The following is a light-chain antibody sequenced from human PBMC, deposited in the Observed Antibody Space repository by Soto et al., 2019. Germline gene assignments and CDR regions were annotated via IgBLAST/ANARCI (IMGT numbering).Light chain of an antibody. CDR2: GAS. CDR1: QSVSSN. V-gene: IGKV3-15*01. J-gene: IGKJ4*01. CDR3: QQYHNWPIT. Sequence: EIVMMQSPATLSVSPGEGATLSCRASQSVSSNLAWYQQKPGQAPRLLISGASARVTGIPARFSGSGSGTDFTLTVSSLQSEDFAIYYCQQYHNWPITFGGGTTVEIK.